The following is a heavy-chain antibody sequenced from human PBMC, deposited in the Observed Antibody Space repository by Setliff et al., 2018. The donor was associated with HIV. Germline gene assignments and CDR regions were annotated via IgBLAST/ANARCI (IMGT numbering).Heavy chain of an antibody. J-gene: IGHJ6*04. CDR3: ARGDRALDV. Sequence: PGGSLRLSCAASGFAISGTYMTWVRQAPGKGLEWVAKIHQSGSEMYYLDSVKGRFTISRDNAKNSLYLEMNSLRAEDTAVYSCARGDRALDVWGEGTTVTVSS. CDR1: GFAISGTY. CDR2: IHQSGSEM. V-gene: IGHV3-7*03.